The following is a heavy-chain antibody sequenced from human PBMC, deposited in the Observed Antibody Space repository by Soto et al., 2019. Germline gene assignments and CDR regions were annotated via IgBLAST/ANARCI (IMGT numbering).Heavy chain of an antibody. D-gene: IGHD3-10*01. CDR1: GGTFSSYA. Sequence: QVQLVQSGTEVKKPGSSVKVSCKASGGTFSSYAISWVRQAPGQGLEWMGGIIPIFGTTNYAQRFQGRVSITADESTSTTYMELSSLRSEDTAVYYCAGSYKYGSGTFDAFDIWGQGALVTVS. CDR2: IIPIFGTT. V-gene: IGHV1-69*01. CDR3: AGSYKYGSGTFDAFDI. J-gene: IGHJ3*02.